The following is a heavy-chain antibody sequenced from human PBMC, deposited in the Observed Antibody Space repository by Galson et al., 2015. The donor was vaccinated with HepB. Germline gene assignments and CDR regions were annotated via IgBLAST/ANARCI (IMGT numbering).Heavy chain of an antibody. J-gene: IGHJ6*03. CDR1: GFTFSTYS. CDR3: ARDGCGSTSCYAGYNYYYYMDV. D-gene: IGHD2-2*01. CDR2: ISSTSTTI. V-gene: IGHV3-48*01. Sequence: SLRLSCAASGFTFSTYSMNWVRQAPGKGLEWVSYISSTSTTIYYAGSLKGRFTIFRDNAKNSLYLQMNSLRAEDTAVYFCARDGCGSTSCYAGYNYYYYMDVWGKGTTVTVSS.